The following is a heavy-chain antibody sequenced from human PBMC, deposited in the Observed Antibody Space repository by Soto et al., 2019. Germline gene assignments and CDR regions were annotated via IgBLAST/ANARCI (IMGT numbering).Heavy chain of an antibody. CDR3: ERAAHYDFWSGYYYMDV. CDR2: ISGSGGIT. V-gene: IGHV3-23*01. CDR1: GFTFSSYA. Sequence: GGSLRLSCATSGFTFSSYAMAWVRQAPGKGLEWVSAISGSGGITYHAASVKGRFSISRDNSRNMLYLQMNSLGAEDTAVYYCERAAHYDFWSGYYYMDVWGIGTTVTVSS. J-gene: IGHJ6*03. D-gene: IGHD3-3*01.